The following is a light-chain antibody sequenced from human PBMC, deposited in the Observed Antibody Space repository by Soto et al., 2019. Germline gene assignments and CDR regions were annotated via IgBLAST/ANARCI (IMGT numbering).Light chain of an antibody. J-gene: IGKJ1*01. CDR2: KAA. V-gene: IGKV1-5*03. CDR1: QSISSW. Sequence: DIQMTQSPSTLSASVGDRVTITCRASQSISSWWAWYQQKPGKAPKLLIYKAASLESGVPSRFSGSGSGTECTLTISILQPDDFATYYCQQYNTYPWTFGQGTKVEIK. CDR3: QQYNTYPWT.